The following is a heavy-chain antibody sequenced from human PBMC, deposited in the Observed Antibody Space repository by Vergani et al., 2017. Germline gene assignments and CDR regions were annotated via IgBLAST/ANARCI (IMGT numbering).Heavy chain of an antibody. Sequence: EVQLLESGGGLVQPGGSLRLSCAASGFTFSSYAMSWVRQAPGKGLEWVSAISGSGGSTYYADSVKGRFTISRANSKNTLYLQMNSLRAEDTAVYYCAKGPFAAKEYYYFMDVWGKGTTVTVSS. J-gene: IGHJ6*03. CDR2: ISGSGGST. CDR3: AKGPFAAKEYYYFMDV. V-gene: IGHV3-23*01. D-gene: IGHD2-15*01. CDR1: GFTFSSYA.